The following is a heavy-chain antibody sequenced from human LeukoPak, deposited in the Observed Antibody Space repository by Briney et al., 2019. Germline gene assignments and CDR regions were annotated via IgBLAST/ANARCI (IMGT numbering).Heavy chain of an antibody. Sequence: ASVKVSCKACGYTFTGYYMHWVRQAPGQGLEWMGWINPNSGGTNYAQKFQGRVTMTRDTSISTAYMELSRLRSDDTAVYYCARGGYCTNGVCLHNWFDPWGQGTLVTVSS. CDR3: ARGGYCTNGVCLHNWFDP. D-gene: IGHD2-8*01. CDR2: INPNSGGT. V-gene: IGHV1-2*02. J-gene: IGHJ5*02. CDR1: GYTFTGYY.